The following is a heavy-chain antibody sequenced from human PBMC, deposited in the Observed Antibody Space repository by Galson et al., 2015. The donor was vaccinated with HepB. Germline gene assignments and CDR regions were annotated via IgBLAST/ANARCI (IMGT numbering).Heavy chain of an antibody. CDR2: ISHSGST. V-gene: IGHV4-34*01. D-gene: IGHD4-11*01. J-gene: IGHJ4*02. Sequence: TLSLTCAVYGGSFSGYYWSWIRQPPGKGLEWIGEISHSGSTNYNPSLKSRVTISVDTSKNQFSLKLSSVTAADTAVYYCARGDPHSNYGYWGQGTLVTVSS. CDR1: GGSFSGYY. CDR3: ARGDPHSNYGY.